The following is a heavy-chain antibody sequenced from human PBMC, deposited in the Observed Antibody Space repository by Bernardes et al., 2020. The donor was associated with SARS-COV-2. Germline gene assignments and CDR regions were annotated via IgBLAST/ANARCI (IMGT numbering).Heavy chain of an antibody. V-gene: IGHV4-39*01. J-gene: IGHJ4*02. Sequence: SETLSLTCTVSGGSIRSSGYYWGWIRQPPGEGLEWIGSISYSGSTYYNPSLKSRITISIDTSKNQFSLKLSSVTAADTAVYYCARQNRWEVHFEDYWGRGTLVTVSS. CDR2: ISYSGST. D-gene: IGHD1-26*01. CDR1: GGSIRSSGYY. CDR3: ARQNRWEVHFEDY.